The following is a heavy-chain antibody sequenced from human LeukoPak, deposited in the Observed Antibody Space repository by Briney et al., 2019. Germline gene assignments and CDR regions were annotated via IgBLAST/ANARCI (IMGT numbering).Heavy chain of an antibody. Sequence: SQTLSLTCTVSGGSISSGSYYWSWIRQPAGKGLEWIGRIYTSGSTNYNPSLKSRVTISVDTSKNQFSLKLSSVTAADTAVYYCARSKYYYDSSPPDYWGQGTLVTVSS. CDR1: GGSISSGSYY. CDR2: IYTSGST. D-gene: IGHD3-22*01. J-gene: IGHJ4*02. V-gene: IGHV4-61*02. CDR3: ARSKYYYDSSPPDY.